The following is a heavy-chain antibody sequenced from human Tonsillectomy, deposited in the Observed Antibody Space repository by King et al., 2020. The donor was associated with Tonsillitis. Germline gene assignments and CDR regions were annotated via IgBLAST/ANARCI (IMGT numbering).Heavy chain of an antibody. Sequence: QLVQSGGGLVKPGGSLRLSCAASGFTFCDYYMSWIRQGPGKGLEWVSDISSSGSTIYYADSVKGRFTISRDNAKNSVYLQMNSLRGEDTAVYYCARDYGVGYFQHWGQGTLVTVSS. CDR1: GFTFCDYY. CDR3: ARDYGVGYFQH. J-gene: IGHJ1*01. V-gene: IGHV3-11*01. CDR2: ISSSGSTI. D-gene: IGHD3-10*01.